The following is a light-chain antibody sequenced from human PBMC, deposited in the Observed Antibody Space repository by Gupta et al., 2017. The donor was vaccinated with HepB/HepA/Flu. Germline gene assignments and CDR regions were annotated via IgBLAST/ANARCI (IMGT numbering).Light chain of an antibody. CDR1: SSNIGAGYD. V-gene: IGLV1-40*01. CDR3: QSYDSSLSAHVV. CDR2: GNS. J-gene: IGLJ2*01. Sequence: PTGSLVPAQRDTISCTGSSSNIGAGYDVHWYQQLPGTAPKLLIYGNSNRPSGVPDRFSGSKSGTSASLAITGLQAEDEADYYCQSYDSSLSAHVVFGGGTKLTVL.